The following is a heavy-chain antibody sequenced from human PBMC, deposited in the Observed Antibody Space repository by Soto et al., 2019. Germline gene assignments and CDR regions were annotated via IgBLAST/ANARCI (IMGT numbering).Heavy chain of an antibody. CDR1: GFTFSTYW. CDR3: VRGVNPFDI. Sequence: EVQLVESGGGLVQPGGSLRLSCAASGFTFSTYWMHWVRQAPGKGLVCVSRINSDGRSTDYADSVKGRFTISRDNAKNTLYLQMNSLMAVDTGVYYCVRGVNPFDIWGQGTMVTVSS. CDR2: INSDGRST. J-gene: IGHJ3*02. V-gene: IGHV3-74*01. D-gene: IGHD2-21*01.